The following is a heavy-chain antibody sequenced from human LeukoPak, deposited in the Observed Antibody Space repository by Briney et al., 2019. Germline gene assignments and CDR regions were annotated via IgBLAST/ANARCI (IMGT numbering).Heavy chain of an antibody. Sequence: GGSLRLSRAASRFSFSSYAMSWVRQAPGKGLEWVSGISGSGDNTYYADSVKGRFTISRDNSKNTLYLQMSSLRAEDTAVYYCAKDHWDYWGQGTRVTVSS. CDR3: AKDHWDY. V-gene: IGHV3-23*01. CDR2: ISGSGDNT. D-gene: IGHD1-1*01. CDR1: RFSFSSYA. J-gene: IGHJ4*02.